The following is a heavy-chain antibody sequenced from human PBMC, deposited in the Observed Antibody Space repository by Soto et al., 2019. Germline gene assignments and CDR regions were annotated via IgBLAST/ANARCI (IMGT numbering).Heavy chain of an antibody. CDR3: ARLSIVVVPAANAWFDP. J-gene: IGHJ5*02. D-gene: IGHD2-2*01. CDR2: IYPGDSDT. V-gene: IGHV5-51*01. CDR1: GYSFTSYW. Sequence: KPGESLKIYCKGSGYSFTSYWIGWVRQMPGKSLEWMGIIYPGDSDTRYSPSFQGQVTISADKSISTAYLQWSSLEASDTAMYYCARLSIVVVPAANAWFDPWGQGTLVTVSS.